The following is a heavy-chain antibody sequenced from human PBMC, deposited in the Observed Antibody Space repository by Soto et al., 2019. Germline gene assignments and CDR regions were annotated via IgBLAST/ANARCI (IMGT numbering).Heavy chain of an antibody. CDR3: AKPSDDSDDDY. Sequence: GGSLRLSCAASGFTFSSYGMHWVRQAPGKGLEWVAVISYDGSNKYYADSVKGRFTISRDNSKNTLYLQMNSLRAEDTAVYYCAKPSDDSDDDYWGQGTLVTVSS. CDR2: ISYDGSNK. V-gene: IGHV3-30*18. CDR1: GFTFSSYG. J-gene: IGHJ4*02. D-gene: IGHD1-1*01.